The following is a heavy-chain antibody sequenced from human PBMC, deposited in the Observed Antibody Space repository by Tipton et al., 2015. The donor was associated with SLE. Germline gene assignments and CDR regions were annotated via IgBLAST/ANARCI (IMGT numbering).Heavy chain of an antibody. J-gene: IGHJ6*03. CDR3: ARGKAVTIFGVVVGGYYYMDV. Sequence: QSGAEVKEPGASVKVSCKASGYTFTSYYIHWVRQAPGQGLEWMGIINPRGGSTSYAQKFQGRVTMTRDTSTSTVYMELSSLRSEDTAVYYCARGKAVTIFGVVVGGYYYMDVWGKGTTVTVSS. CDR1: GYTFTSYY. CDR2: INPRGGST. V-gene: IGHV1-46*01. D-gene: IGHD3-3*01.